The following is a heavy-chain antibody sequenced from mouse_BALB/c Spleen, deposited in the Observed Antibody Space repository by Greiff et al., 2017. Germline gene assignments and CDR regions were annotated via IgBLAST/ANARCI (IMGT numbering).Heavy chain of an antibody. CDR3: ARSYDYDGEGYYAMDY. D-gene: IGHD2-4*01. CDR1: GFAFSSYD. Sequence: EVMLVESGGGLVKPGGSLKLSCAASGFAFSSYDMSWVRQTPEKRLEWVAYISSGGGSTYYPDTVKGRFTISRDNAKNTLYLQMSSLKSEDTAMYYCARSYDYDGEGYYAMDYWGQGTSVTVSS. J-gene: IGHJ4*01. V-gene: IGHV5-12-1*01. CDR2: ISSGGGST.